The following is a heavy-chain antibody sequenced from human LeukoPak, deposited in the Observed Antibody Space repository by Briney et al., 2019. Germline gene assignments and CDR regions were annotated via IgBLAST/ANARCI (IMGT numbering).Heavy chain of an antibody. CDR2: ISSDGTT. D-gene: IGHD3-9*01. Sequence: GGSLRLSCAASGFTVSSDYMNWVRQAPGKGLDWVSTISSDGTTHYADSVKGRFTISRDNSKNTLYLQMNSLRAEDTAVYYCARGPFDWLLYDLDYWGQGTLVTVSS. CDR1: GFTVSSDY. V-gene: IGHV3-66*01. J-gene: IGHJ4*02. CDR3: ARGPFDWLLYDLDY.